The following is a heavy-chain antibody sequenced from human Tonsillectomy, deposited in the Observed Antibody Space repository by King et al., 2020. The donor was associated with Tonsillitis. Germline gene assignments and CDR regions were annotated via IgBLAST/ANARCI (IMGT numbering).Heavy chain of an antibody. CDR1: GFSLSSARMG. V-gene: IGHV2-26*01. CDR2: IFSNDEK. D-gene: IGHD1-1*01. J-gene: IGHJ5*02. Sequence: VTLKESGPVLVKPTGTLTLTCTVSGFSLSSARMGVSWIRQPPGKALEWLAHIFSNDEKSYNPSLKSRLTVSKDTSKSQVVLTMTNMDPVDTGTYYCARRRRGGGYLNWFDPWGQGTLVTVSS. CDR3: ARRRRGGGYLNWFDP.